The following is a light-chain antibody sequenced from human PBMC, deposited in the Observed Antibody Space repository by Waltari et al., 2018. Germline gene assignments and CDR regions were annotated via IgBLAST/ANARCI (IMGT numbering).Light chain of an antibody. CDR2: WAS. V-gene: IGKV4-1*01. J-gene: IGKJ2*01. CDR3: QQYYSTPVT. Sequence: DIVMTQSPDSLAVSLGERASINCKSSQTVLYSDNNNYLGWYQQRPGPPPKLLISWASTRESGVPDRFSGSGSGTDFTLTINSLQAEDVAIYYCQQYYSTPVTFGQGTKLEIK. CDR1: QTVLYSDNNNY.